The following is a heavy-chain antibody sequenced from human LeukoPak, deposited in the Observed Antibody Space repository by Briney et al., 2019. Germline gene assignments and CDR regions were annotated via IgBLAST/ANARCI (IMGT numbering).Heavy chain of an antibody. J-gene: IGHJ1*01. D-gene: IGHD3-22*01. CDR2: IYYSGST. V-gene: IGHV4-59*12. CDR3: ARGLGRTNYYDSSGYYYGRYFQH. Sequence: SETLSLTCTVSGGSISSYYWSWIRQPPGKGLEWIGYIYYSGSTNYNPSLKSRVTISVDTSKNQFSLKLSSVTAADTAVYYCARGLGRTNYYDSSGYYYGRYFQHWGQGTLVTVSS. CDR1: GGSISSYY.